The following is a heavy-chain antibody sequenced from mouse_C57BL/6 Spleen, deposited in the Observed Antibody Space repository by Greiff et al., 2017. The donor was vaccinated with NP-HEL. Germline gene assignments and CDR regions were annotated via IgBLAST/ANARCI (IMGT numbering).Heavy chain of an antibody. V-gene: IGHV14-4*01. CDR3: TKSNDEWYFDV. CDR2: IDPENGDT. J-gene: IGHJ1*03. Sequence: VHVKQSGAELVRPGASVKLSCTASGFNIKDDYMHWVKQRPEQGLEWIGWIDPENGDTEYASKFQGKATITADTSSNTAYMQLSSLTSEENAVYYCTKSNDEWYFDVWGTGTTVTVSS. CDR1: GFNIKDDY. D-gene: IGHD2-12*01.